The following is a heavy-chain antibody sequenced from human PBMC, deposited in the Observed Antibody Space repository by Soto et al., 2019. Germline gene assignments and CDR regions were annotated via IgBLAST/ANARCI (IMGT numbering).Heavy chain of an antibody. CDR3: TRGDAAVSGDLY. D-gene: IGHD6-19*01. V-gene: IGHV4-4*02. CDR1: GESITTSNW. Sequence: ETRSLTCPVSGESITTSNWWCWVRQPPGGGMEWSVEIYHRGTTNYNTSLKSRATISLDKSKNQLSLKVKSVTAADTAMYYCTRGDAAVSGDLYWGQGILVTVYS. CDR2: IYHRGTT. J-gene: IGHJ4*02.